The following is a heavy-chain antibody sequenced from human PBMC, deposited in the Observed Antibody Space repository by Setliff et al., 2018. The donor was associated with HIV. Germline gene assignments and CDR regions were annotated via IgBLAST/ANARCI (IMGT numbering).Heavy chain of an antibody. V-gene: IGHV4-34*01. CDR3: ARVVGATNAFDI. CDR2: INHSVST. Sequence: PSETLSLTCAVYGGSFSGYYWSWIRQPPGKGLEWIGEINHSVSTNYNPSLKSRVTISVDTSKNQFSLKLSSVTAADTAVYYCARVVGATNAFDIWGQGTMVTVSS. D-gene: IGHD1-26*01. CDR1: GGSFSGYY. J-gene: IGHJ3*02.